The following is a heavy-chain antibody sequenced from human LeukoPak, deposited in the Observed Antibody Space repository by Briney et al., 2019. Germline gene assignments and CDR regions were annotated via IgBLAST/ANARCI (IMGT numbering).Heavy chain of an antibody. CDR1: GGSISSGGYY. V-gene: IGHV4-31*03. J-gene: IGHJ4*02. CDR2: IYYSGST. Sequence: SVTLSLTCTVSGGSISSGGYYWSWIRQHPGKGLEWIGYIYYSGSTYYNPSLKSRVTISVDTSKNQFSLKLSSVTAADTAVYYCASSGLGYCSSTSCYEDYWGQGTLVTVSS. D-gene: IGHD2-2*01. CDR3: ASSGLGYCSSTSCYEDY.